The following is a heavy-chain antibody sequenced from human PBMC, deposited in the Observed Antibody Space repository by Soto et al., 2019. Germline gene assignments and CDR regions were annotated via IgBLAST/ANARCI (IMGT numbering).Heavy chain of an antibody. D-gene: IGHD6-6*01. V-gene: IGHV4-59*01. Sequence: SETLSLTCTVSGGSISSYYWSWIRQPPGKGLEWIGYIYYSGSTNYNPSLKSQVTISVDTSKNQFSLKLSSVTAADTAVYYCARVTARWFDPWGQGTLVTVSS. CDR1: GGSISSYY. J-gene: IGHJ5*02. CDR2: IYYSGST. CDR3: ARVTARWFDP.